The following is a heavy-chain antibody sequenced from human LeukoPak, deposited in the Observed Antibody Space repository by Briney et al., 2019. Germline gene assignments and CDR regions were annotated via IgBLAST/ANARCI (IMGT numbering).Heavy chain of an antibody. J-gene: IGHJ3*02. CDR3: ARGRYCGGDCPLDAFDI. CDR1: GYSFTSYW. Sequence: GESLKISCKGSGYSFTSYWIGWVRQMPGKGLEWMGIFYPGDSDTRYSPSFQGQVTISAAQSISTPYLQWSSLKASDTAMYYCARGRYCGGDCPLDAFDIWGQGTMVTVSS. CDR2: FYPGDSDT. V-gene: IGHV5-51*01. D-gene: IGHD2-21*02.